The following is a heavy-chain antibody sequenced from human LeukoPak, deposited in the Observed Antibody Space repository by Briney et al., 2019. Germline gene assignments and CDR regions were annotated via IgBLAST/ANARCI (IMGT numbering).Heavy chain of an antibody. CDR1: GGTFRSYA. Sequence: ASVKVSCKASGGTFRSYAISWVLQAPGQGLEWMGGIIPIFGTANYAQKFQGRVTITTDESTSTAYMELSSLRSEDTAVYYRARVVVKYYYDSSGLGAFDIWGQGTMVTVSS. CDR3: ARVVVKYYYDSSGLGAFDI. D-gene: IGHD3-22*01. J-gene: IGHJ3*02. CDR2: IIPIFGTA. V-gene: IGHV1-69*05.